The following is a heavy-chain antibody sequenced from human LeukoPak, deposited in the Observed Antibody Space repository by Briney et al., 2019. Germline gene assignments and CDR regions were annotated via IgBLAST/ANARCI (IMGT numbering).Heavy chain of an antibody. CDR1: GFTFSSYG. CDR2: ISYDGSNK. Sequence: GRSLRLSCAASGFTFSSYGMHWVRQAPGKGLELVAVISYDGSNKYYADSVKGRFTISRDNSKNTLYLQMNSLRAEDTAVYYCAREGCSSTSCYVPVIWGQGTLVTVSS. CDR3: AREGCSSTSCYVPVI. V-gene: IGHV3-30*03. J-gene: IGHJ4*02. D-gene: IGHD2-2*01.